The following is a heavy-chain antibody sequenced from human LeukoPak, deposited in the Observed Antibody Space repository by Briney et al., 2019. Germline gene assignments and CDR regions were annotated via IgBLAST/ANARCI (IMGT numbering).Heavy chain of an antibody. V-gene: IGHV3-7*04. D-gene: IGHD2-21*02. CDR1: GLTFSSYW. Sequence: GGSLRLSCAASGLTFSSYWMSWVRQAPGKGPEWVANIKQDGSWKNYADSVKGRFSISRDNAKNSLYLQMSSLRVDDTAVYYCVRGGGFCIGDCYSFGFWGQGTLVTVSS. CDR3: VRGGGFCIGDCYSFGF. CDR2: IKQDGSWK. J-gene: IGHJ4*02.